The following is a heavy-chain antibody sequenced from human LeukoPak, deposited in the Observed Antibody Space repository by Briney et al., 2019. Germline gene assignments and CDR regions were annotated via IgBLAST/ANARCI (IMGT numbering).Heavy chain of an antibody. Sequence: SVKVSCKASGGTFSSYAISWVRQAPGQGLEWMGGIIPIFGTANYAQKFQGRVTITADESTSTAYMELSSLRSEDTAVYYCARDQTYYYGSGSYYAFDIWGQGTMVTVSS. D-gene: IGHD3-10*01. CDR1: GGTFSSYA. V-gene: IGHV1-69*13. CDR3: ARDQTYYYGSGSYYAFDI. CDR2: IIPIFGTA. J-gene: IGHJ3*02.